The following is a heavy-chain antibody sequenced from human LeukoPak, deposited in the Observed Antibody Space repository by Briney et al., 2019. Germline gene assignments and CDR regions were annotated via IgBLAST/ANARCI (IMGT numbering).Heavy chain of an antibody. CDR3: ARDQEAQLWLRGGYFGY. Sequence: GGSLRLSCAASGFTFSSYGMSWVRQAPGKGLEWVSGISGSGDSTNYEDFVKGRFTISRDSSKNTLYLQMNSLRVEDTAVYYCARDQEAQLWLRGGYFGYWGQGTLVTVSS. CDR1: GFTFSSYG. CDR2: ISGSGDST. D-gene: IGHD5-18*01. V-gene: IGHV3-23*01. J-gene: IGHJ4*02.